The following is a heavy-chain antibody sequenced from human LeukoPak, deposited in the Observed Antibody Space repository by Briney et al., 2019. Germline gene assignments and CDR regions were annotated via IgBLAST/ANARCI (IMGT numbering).Heavy chain of an antibody. D-gene: IGHD6-19*01. CDR1: GYSISSGYY. CDR2: IYHSGNT. CDR3: VKSGGYGLIDY. J-gene: IGHJ4*02. V-gene: IGHV4-38-2*02. Sequence: PSETLSLTCTVSGYSISSGYYWGWIRQPPGKGLEWIANIYHSGNTYYNASLQSRVTISIDMSKNQFSLRLSSVTAADTAMYYCVKSGGYGLIDYWGQGTLVTVSS.